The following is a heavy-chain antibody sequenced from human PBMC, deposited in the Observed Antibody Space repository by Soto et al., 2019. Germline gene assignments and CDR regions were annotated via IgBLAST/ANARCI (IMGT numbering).Heavy chain of an antibody. Sequence: VQLLESGGGLVQPGGSLRLSCAASGFTFSSYAMSWVRQAPGKGLEWVSAISGSGGSTYYADSVKGRFTISRDNSKNTLYLQMNSLRAEDTAVYYCAKAPAGTRYYYYGMDVWGQGTTVTVSS. CDR3: AKAPAGTRYYYYGMDV. V-gene: IGHV3-23*01. D-gene: IGHD6-13*01. CDR2: ISGSGGST. J-gene: IGHJ6*02. CDR1: GFTFSSYA.